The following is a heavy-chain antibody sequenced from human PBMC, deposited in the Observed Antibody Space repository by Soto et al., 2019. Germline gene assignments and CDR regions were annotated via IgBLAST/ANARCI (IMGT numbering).Heavy chain of an antibody. CDR1: GFTFSSYV. CDR2: ISYDGSNK. D-gene: IGHD6-6*01. CDR3: ASGGSSLNFDS. V-gene: IGHV3-30-3*01. Sequence: GGSLRLSCAASGFTFSSYVVHWVRQAPGKGLEWVAVISYDGSNKYYADSVKGRFTISRDNSKNTLYLQMNSLRAEDTAVYYCASGGSSLNFDSWGQGTLVTVSS. J-gene: IGHJ4*02.